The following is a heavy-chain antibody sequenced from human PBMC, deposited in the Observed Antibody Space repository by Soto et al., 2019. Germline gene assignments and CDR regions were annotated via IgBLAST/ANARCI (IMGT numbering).Heavy chain of an antibody. V-gene: IGHV4-59*01. J-gene: IGHJ6*03. Sequence: SETLSLTCTVSGGSISSYYWSWIRQPPGKGLEWIGYIYYSGSTNYNPSLKSRVTISVDTSKNQFSLKLSSVTAADTAVYYCARAQGVITIFGVAPGYYYMDVWGKGTTVTVSS. CDR2: IYYSGST. CDR1: GGSISSYY. D-gene: IGHD3-3*01. CDR3: ARAQGVITIFGVAPGYYYMDV.